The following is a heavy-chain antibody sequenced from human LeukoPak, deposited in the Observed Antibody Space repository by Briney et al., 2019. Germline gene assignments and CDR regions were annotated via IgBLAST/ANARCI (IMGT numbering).Heavy chain of an antibody. V-gene: IGHV1-2*06. J-gene: IGHJ4*02. CDR1: GYTFTSYY. CDR3: ARDGGGITFGGVIVRPDY. Sequence: ASVKVSCKASGYTFTSYYMHWVRQAPGQGLEWMGRINPNSGGTNCAQKFQGRVTMTRDTSISTAYMELSRLRSDDTAVYYCARDGGGITFGGVIVRPDYWGQGTLVTVSS. D-gene: IGHD3-16*02. CDR2: INPNSGGT.